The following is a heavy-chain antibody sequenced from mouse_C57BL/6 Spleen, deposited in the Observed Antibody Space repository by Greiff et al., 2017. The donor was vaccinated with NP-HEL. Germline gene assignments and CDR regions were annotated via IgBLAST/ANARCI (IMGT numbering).Heavy chain of an antibody. V-gene: IGHV5-6*01. Sequence: EVMLVESGGDLVKPGGSLKLSCAASGFTFSSYGMSWVRQTPDKRLEWVATISSGGSYTYYPDCVKGRFTISRDNAKNTLYLQMSSLKSEDTAMYYCARHGNYSAWFAYWGQGTLVTVSA. D-gene: IGHD2-1*01. J-gene: IGHJ3*01. CDR2: ISSGGSYT. CDR3: ARHGNYSAWFAY. CDR1: GFTFSSYG.